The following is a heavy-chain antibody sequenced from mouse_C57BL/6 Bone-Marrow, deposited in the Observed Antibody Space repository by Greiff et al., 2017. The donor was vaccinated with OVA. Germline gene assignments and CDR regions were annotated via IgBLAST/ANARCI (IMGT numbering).Heavy chain of an antibody. CDR1: GYTFTDYY. Sequence: QVQLKQSGPELVKPGPSVTISCKASGYTFTDYYINWVKQRPGQGLEWIGWIFPGSGSTYYTETLKGKATLTVDKSSRTADMLLSSLTPEDSAVYFCARWGTTEAWLAYWGQGTLVTGSA. J-gene: IGHJ3*01. V-gene: IGHV1-75*01. CDR2: IFPGSGST. CDR3: ARWGTTEAWLAY. D-gene: IGHD1-1*01.